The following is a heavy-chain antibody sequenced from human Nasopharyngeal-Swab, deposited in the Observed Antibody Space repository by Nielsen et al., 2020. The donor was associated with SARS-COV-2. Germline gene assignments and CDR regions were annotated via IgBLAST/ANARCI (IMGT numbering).Heavy chain of an antibody. CDR3: ARGSYNGKYYYSYMDV. CDR2: IYYNGST. J-gene: IGHJ6*03. D-gene: IGHD1-26*01. Sequence: WIRQPPGKGLEWIGYIYYNGSTNYHPSLKSRVTMSVDKSKNQFSLKLSYVTAADAAVYYCARGSYNGKYYYSYMDVWGKGTTVTVSS. V-gene: IGHV4-59*01.